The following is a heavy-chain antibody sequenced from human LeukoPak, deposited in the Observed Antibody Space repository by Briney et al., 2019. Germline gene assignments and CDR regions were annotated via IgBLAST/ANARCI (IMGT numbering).Heavy chain of an antibody. CDR3: ARYQGTAPTWGLPFDP. D-gene: IGHD2-2*01. CDR2: IYYSGST. CDR1: GGSISSSSYY. J-gene: IGHJ5*02. V-gene: IGHV4-39*07. Sequence: PSETLSLTCTVSGGSISSSSYYWGWIRQPPGKGLEWIGYIYYSGSTHYNPSLKSRVTSSIDTSKNQFSLKLSSVTAADTAVYFCARYQGTAPTWGLPFDPWGQGTLVTVSS.